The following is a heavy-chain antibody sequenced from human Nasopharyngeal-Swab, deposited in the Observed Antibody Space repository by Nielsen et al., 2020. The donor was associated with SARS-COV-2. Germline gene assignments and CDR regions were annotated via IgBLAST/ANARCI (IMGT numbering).Heavy chain of an antibody. CDR2: MYYSGST. V-gene: IGHV4-30-4*07. CDR1: GGSIRSGCSS. Sequence: SETLSLTCPVSGGSIRSGCSSWRWIRQPPVKGLEWIGDMYYSGSTSYNPSLKSRVTISVGTSKNHFSLKVTSVTAADTAVYYCARTGYDSRGYYYRAFDIWGKGTMVTVSS. CDR3: ARTGYDSRGYYYRAFDI. D-gene: IGHD3-22*01. J-gene: IGHJ3*02.